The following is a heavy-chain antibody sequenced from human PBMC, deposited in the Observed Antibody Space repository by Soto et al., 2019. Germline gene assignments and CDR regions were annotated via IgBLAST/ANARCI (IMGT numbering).Heavy chain of an antibody. CDR1: GFTFDDYA. V-gene: IGHV3-9*01. CDR3: AKDQSRGKGYSSSWYAFDI. Sequence: GGSLRLSCAASGFTFDDYAMHWVRQAPGKGLEWVSGISWNSGSIGYADSVKGRFTISRDNAKNSLYLQMNSLRAEDTALYYCAKDQSRGKGYSSSWYAFDIWGQGTMVTVSS. D-gene: IGHD6-13*01. CDR2: ISWNSGSI. J-gene: IGHJ3*02.